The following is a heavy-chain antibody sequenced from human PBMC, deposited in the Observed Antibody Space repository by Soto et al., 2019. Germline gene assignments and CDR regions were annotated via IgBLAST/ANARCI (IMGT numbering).Heavy chain of an antibody. Sequence: SVKVSCKASGGTFSSYAISWVRQAPGQGLEWMGGIIPIFGTANYAQKFQGRVTITADKSTSTAYMELSSLRSEDTAVYYCARDIGARRDGYNWGFYYFDYWGQGTLVTVSS. CDR2: IIPIFGTA. V-gene: IGHV1-69*06. J-gene: IGHJ4*02. D-gene: IGHD5-12*01. CDR3: ARDIGARRDGYNWGFYYFDY. CDR1: GGTFSSYA.